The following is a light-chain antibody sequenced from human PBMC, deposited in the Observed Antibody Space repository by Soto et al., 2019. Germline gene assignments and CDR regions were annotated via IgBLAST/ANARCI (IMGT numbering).Light chain of an antibody. CDR3: QEYNSDSGLT. Sequence: DIQMTQSPSTLSASVGDRVTITCRASQSISSWLAWYQQKPGKAPKLVIYTASNLKSGVPSRFSGSGSGTEFTLTISSLQPDDFASYYCQEYNSDSGLTFGGGTKVEIK. J-gene: IGKJ4*01. CDR1: QSISSW. V-gene: IGKV1-5*03. CDR2: TAS.